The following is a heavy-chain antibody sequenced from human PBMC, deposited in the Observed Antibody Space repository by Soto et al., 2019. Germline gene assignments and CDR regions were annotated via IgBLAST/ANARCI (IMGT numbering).Heavy chain of an antibody. V-gene: IGHV1-3*01. D-gene: IGHD3-10*01. J-gene: IGHJ5*02. Sequence: ASVKGSCKASGYTLTTYAIHWVRQAPRQRLEWMGWINAANGNTKYSQKFQGRVTITRDTSATTAYMELSSLRSEDTAVYYCARDQGYYDSGGYYKPWGQGTLVTVSS. CDR3: ARDQGYYDSGGYYKP. CDR1: GYTLTTYA. CDR2: INAANGNT.